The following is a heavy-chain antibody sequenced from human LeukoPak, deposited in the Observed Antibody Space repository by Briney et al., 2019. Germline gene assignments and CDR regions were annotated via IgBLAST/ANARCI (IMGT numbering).Heavy chain of an antibody. CDR2: IHDNGRT. Sequence: SETLSLTCTVSGGPISGYFWSWIRQPPGKGLEWIGYIHDNGRTTYNPSLRSRVTISVDTSKNQFSLKLSSVTAADTAVYYCASGGGVVTLRYWGQGTLVTVSS. CDR3: ASGGGVVTLRY. J-gene: IGHJ4*02. D-gene: IGHD4-23*01. V-gene: IGHV4-59*08. CDR1: GGPISGYF.